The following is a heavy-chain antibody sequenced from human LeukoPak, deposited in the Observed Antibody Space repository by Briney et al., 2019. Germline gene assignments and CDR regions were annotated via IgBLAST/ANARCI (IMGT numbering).Heavy chain of an antibody. D-gene: IGHD3-10*01. J-gene: IGHJ4*02. CDR3: ARRFYYGSGSSGFDY. V-gene: IGHV4-59*08. Sequence: SETLSLTCTVSGGSINSYYWSWIRQPPGKGLEWIGHIYYSGTTNYNSSLKSRVTISVDTSKNQFSLKLSSVTAADTAVYYCARRFYYGSGSSGFDYWGQGTLVSVSS. CDR1: GGSINSYY. CDR2: IYYSGTT.